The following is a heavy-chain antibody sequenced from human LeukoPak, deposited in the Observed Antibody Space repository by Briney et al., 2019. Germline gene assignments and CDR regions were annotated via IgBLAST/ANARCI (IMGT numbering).Heavy chain of an antibody. CDR2: ISGSGGST. V-gene: IGHV3-23*01. J-gene: IGHJ4*02. Sequence: PGGSPRLSCAASGFTFSSYAMSWVRQAPGKGLEWVSAISGSGGSTYYADSVKGRFTISRDNSKNTLYLQMNSLRAEDTAVYYCAKADIYCSSTSCLYFDYWGQGTLVTVSS. D-gene: IGHD2-2*01. CDR1: GFTFSSYA. CDR3: AKADIYCSSTSCLYFDY.